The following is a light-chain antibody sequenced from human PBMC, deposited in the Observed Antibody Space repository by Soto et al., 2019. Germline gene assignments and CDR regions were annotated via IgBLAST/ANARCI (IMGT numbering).Light chain of an antibody. CDR2: YNG. CDR3: ASWDGSLNAML. CDR1: SSNIGSNT. Sequence: QSVLSQPPSASGTPGQRVTISCSGRSSNIGSNTVNWYQHLPGAAPKLLIYYNGRRPSGGPDRFSGSKSGTSASLAISGLQSEDEADYYCASWDGSLNAMLFGGGTKLTVL. J-gene: IGLJ3*02. V-gene: IGLV1-44*01.